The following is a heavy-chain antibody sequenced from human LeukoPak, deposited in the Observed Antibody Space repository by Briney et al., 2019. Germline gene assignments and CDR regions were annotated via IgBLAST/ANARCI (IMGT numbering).Heavy chain of an antibody. Sequence: GGSLRLSCAATGFAFSRYYMSWIRQAPGKGLEWVSYISSTGSTIYYADSVKGRFTISRDNAKNSLYLQMNSLRAEDTAVYYCVRESANDYGDNHAGACLDYWGQGNLVTVSS. CDR1: GFAFSRYY. CDR3: VRESANDYGDNHAGACLDY. D-gene: IGHD4-17*01. V-gene: IGHV3-11*01. J-gene: IGHJ4*02. CDR2: ISSTGSTI.